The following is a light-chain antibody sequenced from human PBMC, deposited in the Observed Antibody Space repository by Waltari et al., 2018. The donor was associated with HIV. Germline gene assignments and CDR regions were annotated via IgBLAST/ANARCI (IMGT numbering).Light chain of an antibody. CDR2: SAS. J-gene: IGKJ2*01. Sequence: DIQMTQSPSSLSASIGDRVSFTCRASETINGYLTWYQQKPGKAPKRLIYSASNLQSGVPSRFSGSASETEFTLTISNLQPEDFATYYCQQSYDMMYTFGQGTTLEMK. CDR1: ETINGY. V-gene: IGKV1-39*01. CDR3: QQSYDMMYT.